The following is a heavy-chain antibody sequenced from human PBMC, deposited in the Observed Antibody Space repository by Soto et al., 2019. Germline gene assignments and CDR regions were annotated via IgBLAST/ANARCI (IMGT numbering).Heavy chain of an antibody. J-gene: IGHJ5*02. V-gene: IGHV3-23*01. CDR2: ISGSGGST. CDR1: GFTFSSYA. D-gene: IGHD3-3*01. Sequence: GGSLRLSCAASGFTFSSYAMTWVRQAPGKGLEWVSVISGSGGSTYFADSVKGRFTISRDNSKNTLYLQMSSLRAEDTAAYYCARDYDFWSGYYFWFDPWGQGTLVTVSS. CDR3: ARDYDFWSGYYFWFDP.